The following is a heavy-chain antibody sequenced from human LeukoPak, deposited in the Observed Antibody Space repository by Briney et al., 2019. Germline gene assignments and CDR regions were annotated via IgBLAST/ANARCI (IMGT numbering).Heavy chain of an antibody. Sequence: GGSLRLSCAASGFTFSSYGMHWVRQAPGKGLEWVAVVSYDGSNKYYADSVKGRFTISRDNSKNTLYLQMNSLRAEDTAVYYCAKDLGLLFDYWGQGTLVTVSS. J-gene: IGHJ4*02. CDR3: AKDLGLLFDY. CDR2: VSYDGSNK. D-gene: IGHD5-18*01. CDR1: GFTFSSYG. V-gene: IGHV3-30*18.